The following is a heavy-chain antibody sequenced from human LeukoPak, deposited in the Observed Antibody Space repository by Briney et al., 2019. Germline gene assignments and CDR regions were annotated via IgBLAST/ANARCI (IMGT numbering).Heavy chain of an antibody. CDR2: IYTGGGR. CDR1: GFTFSSYY. D-gene: IGHD2-15*01. V-gene: IGHV3-66*02. CDR3: AKVRYCSGVNCYPDDN. Sequence: PGGSLRLSCAASGFTFSSYYMNWVRQAPGKELEWVSVIYTGGGRYYADSVRGRFTISRDTSKNMVFLQMNSLSTEDTAVYYCAKVRYCSGVNCYPDDNWGQGTLVTVSS. J-gene: IGHJ4*02.